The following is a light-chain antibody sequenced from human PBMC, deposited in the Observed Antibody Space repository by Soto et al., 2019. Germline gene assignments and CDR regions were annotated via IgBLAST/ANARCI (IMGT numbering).Light chain of an antibody. Sequence: EILMTQSPATLSESPGERATLSCRASQSVSSNLAWYQQKPGQAPRLLIYGASTRATGIPARFSGSGSGTEFTLTVSSLQSEDFAVYYCQQYIKWPITFGQGTRLEIK. CDR2: GAS. CDR1: QSVSSN. J-gene: IGKJ5*01. CDR3: QQYIKWPIT. V-gene: IGKV3-15*01.